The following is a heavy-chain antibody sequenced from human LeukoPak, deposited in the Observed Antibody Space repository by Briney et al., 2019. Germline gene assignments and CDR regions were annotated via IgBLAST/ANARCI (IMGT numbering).Heavy chain of an antibody. CDR1: GFTFSSYA. CDR3: AKDSQASSGYYLDY. D-gene: IGHD3-22*01. CDR2: ITGSGGST. J-gene: IGHJ4*02. V-gene: IGHV3-23*01. Sequence: GGSLRLSCAASGFTFSSYAMYWVRQAPGKGLEWVSSITGSGGSTYYADSVKGRFTISRDNSKNTLYLQMNSLRAEDTAVYYCAKDSQASSGYYLDYWGQGTLVTVSS.